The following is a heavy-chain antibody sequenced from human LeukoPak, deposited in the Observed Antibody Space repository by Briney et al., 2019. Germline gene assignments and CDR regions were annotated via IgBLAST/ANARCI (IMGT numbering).Heavy chain of an antibody. CDR2: ISGSGGST. V-gene: IGHV3-23*01. CDR3: AKDRYYGPGSYYRIFDY. J-gene: IGHJ4*02. CDR1: GFTFSSYA. D-gene: IGHD3-10*01. Sequence: GGSLRLSCAASGFTFSSYAMSWVRQAPGKGLEWVSAISGSGGSTYYADSVKGRFTISRDNSKNTLYLQMNSLRAEDTAVYYCAKDRYYGPGSYYRIFDYWGQGTLVTVSS.